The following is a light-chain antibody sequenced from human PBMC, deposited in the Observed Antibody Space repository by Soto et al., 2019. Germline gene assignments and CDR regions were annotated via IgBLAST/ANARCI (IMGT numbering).Light chain of an antibody. Sequence: VLTQSPDTLSLSPGERATLSCRASQHVGKFLVWYHQKPGLSPSLVIYEASKRATDIPDRFSGSGSGTAFTLTINRLEPEDVGFYYCQQRNSWPLTFGGGTKVELK. CDR3: QQRNSWPLT. CDR1: QHVGKF. CDR2: EAS. J-gene: IGKJ4*01. V-gene: IGKV3-11*01.